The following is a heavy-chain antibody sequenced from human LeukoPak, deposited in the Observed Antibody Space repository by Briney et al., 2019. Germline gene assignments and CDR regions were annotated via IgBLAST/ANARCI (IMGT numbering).Heavy chain of an antibody. CDR2: IYHSGST. V-gene: IGHV4-38-2*02. CDR1: GYSISSGYY. CDR3: ARQYAMVPDY. Sequence: SETLSLTCTVSGYSISSGYYWGWIRQPPGKGLEWIGSIYHSGSTYYNPSLKSRVTISVDTSKNQFSLKLSSVTAADTAVYYCARQYAMVPDYWGQGTLVTVSS. J-gene: IGHJ4*02. D-gene: IGHD3-10*01.